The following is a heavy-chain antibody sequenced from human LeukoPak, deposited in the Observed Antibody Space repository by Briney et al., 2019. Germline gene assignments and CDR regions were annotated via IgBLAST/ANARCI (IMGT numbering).Heavy chain of an antibody. D-gene: IGHD3-22*01. CDR1: GGSIASSY. CDR2: IYDSGST. Sequence: SETLSLTCTVSGGSIASSYWSWIRQPPGKALEWIGFIYDSGSTYYNPSLKSRVTISVDTSKNQFSLKLSSVTAADTAVYYCAREESDSSGYYGSYFDYWGQGTLVTVSS. CDR3: AREESDSSGYYGSYFDY. V-gene: IGHV4-59*12. J-gene: IGHJ4*02.